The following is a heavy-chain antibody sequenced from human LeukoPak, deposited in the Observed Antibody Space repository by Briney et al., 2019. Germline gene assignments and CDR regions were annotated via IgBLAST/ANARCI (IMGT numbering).Heavy chain of an antibody. CDR1: GLTFSSYE. V-gene: IGHV3-48*03. CDR3: AREGDYDSSGYGFDY. D-gene: IGHD3-22*01. Sequence: PGGSLRLSCAASGLTFSSYEMNWVRQAPGKGLEWVSYISSSGSTIYYADFVKGRFTISRDNAKNSLYLQMNSLRAEDTAVYYCAREGDYDSSGYGFDYWGQGTLVTVSS. J-gene: IGHJ4*02. CDR2: ISSSGSTI.